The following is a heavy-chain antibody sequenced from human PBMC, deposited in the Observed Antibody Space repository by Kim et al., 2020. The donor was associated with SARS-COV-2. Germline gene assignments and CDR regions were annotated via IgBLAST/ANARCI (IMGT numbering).Heavy chain of an antibody. CDR1: GFTFSSYG. CDR3: AKARRDQLLYSSFDY. Sequence: GGSLRLSCAASGFTFSSYGMHWVRQAPGKGLEWVAVISYDGSNKYYADSVKGRFTISRDNSKNTLYLQMNSLKAEDTAVYYCAKARRDQLLYSSFDYCG. D-gene: IGHD2-2*02. V-gene: IGHV3-30*18. CDR2: ISYDGSNK. J-gene: IGHJ4*01.